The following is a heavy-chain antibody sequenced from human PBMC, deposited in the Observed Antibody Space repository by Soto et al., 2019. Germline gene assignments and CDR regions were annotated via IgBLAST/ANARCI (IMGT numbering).Heavy chain of an antibody. CDR3: ARERSGDFDY. CDR1: DDSINSDKYY. V-gene: IGHV4-31*03. J-gene: IGHJ4*02. Sequence: SETLSLTCSVSDDSINSDKYYWGWIRQPPGKGLEWIGYIYYSGSTYYNPSLKSRVTISVDTSKNQFSLKLSSVTAADTAVYYCARERSGDFDYWGQGTLVTVSS. CDR2: IYYSGST. D-gene: IGHD1-26*01.